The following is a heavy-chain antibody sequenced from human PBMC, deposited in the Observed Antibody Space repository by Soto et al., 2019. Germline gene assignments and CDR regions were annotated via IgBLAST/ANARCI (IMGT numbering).Heavy chain of an antibody. D-gene: IGHD2-15*01. CDR2: IYYRSKWFH. Sequence: SQTLSLTCVISGDSVPSNGACWNWIRQSPSRGLQWLGRIYYRSKWFHDYAASVGSRMAINPDTSRNQFSLQLNYVTPEDTAVYYCARVHCSAGTCLDGLDFWGQGTTVTVSS. J-gene: IGHJ6*02. V-gene: IGHV6-1*01. CDR1: GDSVPSNGAC. CDR3: ARVHCSAGTCLDGLDF.